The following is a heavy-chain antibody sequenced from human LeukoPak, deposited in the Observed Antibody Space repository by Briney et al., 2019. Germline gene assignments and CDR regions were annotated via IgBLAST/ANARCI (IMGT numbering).Heavy chain of an antibody. CDR2: ISSVSSFI. J-gene: IGHJ1*01. V-gene: IGHV3-21*06. CDR1: GFTGGLSFSSSS. D-gene: IGHD2-21*02. Sequence: PGGCLRLSCTASGFTGGLSFSSSSMSWVRLAPGKELEWVSSISSVSSFIFYADSVKGRFTISRDNAKNSVFLHMNSLRAEDTALYYCARDQGDFTLTAVQWGQGTLVTVSS. CDR3: ARDQGDFTLTAVQ.